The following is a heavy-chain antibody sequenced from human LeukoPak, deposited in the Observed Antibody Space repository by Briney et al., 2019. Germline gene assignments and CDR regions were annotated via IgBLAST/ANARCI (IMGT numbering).Heavy chain of an antibody. D-gene: IGHD3-22*01. Sequence: SVKVSCKASGGTFSSYAISWVRQAPGQGLEWMGGIIPIFGTANYAQKFQGRVTITADESTSTAYMELSSLRSEDTAVYYRARGHYYYDSSGYYYGAFDIWGQGTMVTVSS. V-gene: IGHV1-69*13. CDR1: GGTFSSYA. J-gene: IGHJ3*02. CDR2: IIPIFGTA. CDR3: ARGHYYYDSSGYYYGAFDI.